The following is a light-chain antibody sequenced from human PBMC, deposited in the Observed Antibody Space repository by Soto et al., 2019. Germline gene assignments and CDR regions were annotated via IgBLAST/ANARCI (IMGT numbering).Light chain of an antibody. CDR2: DAS. CDR3: QQRSNWPWT. V-gene: IGKV3-11*01. J-gene: IGKJ1*01. CDR1: QSVSNNY. Sequence: EIVLTQSPSTLSLSPGERATLSCRASQSVSNNYLAWYQQKPGQAPRLLIYDASNRATGIPARFSGSGSGTDFTLTISSLEPEDFAVYYCQQRSNWPWTFGQGTKVDIK.